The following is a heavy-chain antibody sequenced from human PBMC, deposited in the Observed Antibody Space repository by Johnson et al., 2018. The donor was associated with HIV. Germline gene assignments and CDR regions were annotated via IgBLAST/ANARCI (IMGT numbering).Heavy chain of an antibody. J-gene: IGHJ3*02. CDR2: ISSSGRTI. Sequence: QVQLVESGGGLVKPGGSLRLSCAASGFTFSDYYMSWIRQAPGQGLEWFSYISSSGRTIYYADSVKGRFNISRDNAKDSLYLQMNSLNAEDTAVDYCAREEGNYNLTRGDAFDIWGQGTMVTVSS. D-gene: IGHD3-9*01. CDR1: GFTFSDYY. CDR3: AREEGNYNLTRGDAFDI. V-gene: IGHV3-11*04.